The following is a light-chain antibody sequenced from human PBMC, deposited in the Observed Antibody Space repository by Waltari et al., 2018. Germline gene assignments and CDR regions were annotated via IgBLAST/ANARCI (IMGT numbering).Light chain of an antibody. CDR3: QAWDNVPHVV. J-gene: IGLJ2*01. CDR1: KLGDKY. V-gene: IGLV3-1*01. Sequence: SYELTQPPSVSVSPGQTASITCSGDKLGDKYDCSYPQKPGQSPLLVVYQDTKRPSGIPERFSGSKSGDTASLTITGTQAMDEADYYCQAWDNVPHVVFGGGTKLTV. CDR2: QDT.